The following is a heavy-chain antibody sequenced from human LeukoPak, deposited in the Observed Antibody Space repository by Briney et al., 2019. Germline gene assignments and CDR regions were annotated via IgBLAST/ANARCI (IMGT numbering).Heavy chain of an antibody. V-gene: IGHV3-15*01. CDR3: TTDTWTRQIVVVPAACFRY. CDR1: GFTFSNAW. Sequence: PGGSLRLSCAASGFTFSNAWMSWVRQAPGKGLEWVGRIKSKTDGGTTDYAAPVKGRFTISRDDSKNTLYLQMNSLKTEDTAVYYCTTDTWTRQIVVVPAACFRYWGQGTLVTVSS. J-gene: IGHJ4*02. D-gene: IGHD2-2*01. CDR2: IKSKTDGGTT.